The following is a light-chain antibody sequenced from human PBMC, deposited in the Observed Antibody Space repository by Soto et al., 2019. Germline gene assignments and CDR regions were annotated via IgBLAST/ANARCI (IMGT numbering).Light chain of an antibody. J-gene: IGLJ2*01. CDR3: SSYTGSSTVV. CDR1: SSDAGGYKY. Sequence: QSALTQPASVSGSPGQSITISCTGTSSDAGGYKYVSWYQQHPGQAPKLMIYEVTNRPSGVSHRFSGSVSGNTASLTISGLQAEDDADYYCSSYTGSSTVVFGGGTKLTV. V-gene: IGLV2-14*01. CDR2: EVT.